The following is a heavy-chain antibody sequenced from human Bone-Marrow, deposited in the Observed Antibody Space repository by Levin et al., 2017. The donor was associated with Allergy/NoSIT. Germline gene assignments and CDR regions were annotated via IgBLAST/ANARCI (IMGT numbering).Heavy chain of an antibody. Sequence: GGSLRLSCAASGFTFSPYSMNWVRQAPGKGLEWLSYISSSSTIHYADSVKGRFTTSRDDAKSSVSLHMNGLRGEDTAVYYCATSSGHFDYWGQGTLVTVSS. V-gene: IGHV3-48*04. CDR1: GFTFSPYS. J-gene: IGHJ4*02. D-gene: IGHD3-10*01. CDR2: ISSSSTI. CDR3: ATSSGHFDY.